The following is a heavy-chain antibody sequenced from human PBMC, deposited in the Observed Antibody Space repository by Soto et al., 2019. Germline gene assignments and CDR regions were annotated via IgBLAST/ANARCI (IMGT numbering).Heavy chain of an antibody. D-gene: IGHD5-12*01. CDR1: GGTFSSYA. Sequence: ASVKVSCKASGGTFSSYAISWVRQAPGQGLEWMGWINPNSGGTSYAQRFHGRVTMTRDTSIATAYMELGRLTSDDTAVYYCARVALEGWLRRDAFDIWGQGTMVTVSS. CDR3: ARVALEGWLRRDAFDI. J-gene: IGHJ3*02. V-gene: IGHV1-2*02. CDR2: INPNSGGT.